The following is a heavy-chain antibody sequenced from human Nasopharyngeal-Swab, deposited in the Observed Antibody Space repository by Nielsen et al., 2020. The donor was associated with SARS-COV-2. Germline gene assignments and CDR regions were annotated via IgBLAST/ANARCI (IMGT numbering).Heavy chain of an antibody. D-gene: IGHD3-16*01. V-gene: IGHV4-34*01. Sequence: GSLRLSCVVSGGSFSDYFWTWIRQPPGKGLEWIGEINHSGSTNYNPSLKSRVTLSVDTSKNQFSLKLSSVTAADTAVYYCARLNYDYVWGSEYYFDYWGQGTLVTVSS. CDR2: INHSGST. J-gene: IGHJ4*02. CDR3: ARLNYDYVWGSEYYFDY. CDR1: GGSFSDYF.